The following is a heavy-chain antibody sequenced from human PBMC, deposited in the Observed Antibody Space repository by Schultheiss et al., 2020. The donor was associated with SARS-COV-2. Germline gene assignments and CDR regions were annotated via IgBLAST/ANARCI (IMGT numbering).Heavy chain of an antibody. V-gene: IGHV1-8*02. CDR3: ARDVWDSSSWYGPTYYYGMDV. CDR1: GYTFTSYG. D-gene: IGHD6-13*01. J-gene: IGHJ6*02. CDR2: MNPNSGNT. Sequence: ASVKVSCKASGYTFTSYGISWVRQAPGQGLEWMGWMNPNSGNTGYAQKFQGRVTMTRNTSISTAYMELSSLRSEDTAVYYCARDVWDSSSWYGPTYYYGMDVWGQGTTVTVSS.